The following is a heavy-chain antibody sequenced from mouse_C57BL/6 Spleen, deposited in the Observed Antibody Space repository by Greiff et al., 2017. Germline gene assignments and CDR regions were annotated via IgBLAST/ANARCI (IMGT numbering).Heavy chain of an antibody. Sequence: QVQLQQSGAELVKPGASVKMSCKASGYTFTSYWITWVKQRPGQGLEWIGAIDPGSGSTNYNEKFKSKATLTVDTSSSTAYMQLSSLTSEDSAVYYCARAGGPYYAMDYWGQGTSVTVSS. CDR2: IDPGSGST. D-gene: IGHD3-3*01. CDR3: ARAGGPYYAMDY. J-gene: IGHJ4*01. V-gene: IGHV1-55*01. CDR1: GYTFTSYW.